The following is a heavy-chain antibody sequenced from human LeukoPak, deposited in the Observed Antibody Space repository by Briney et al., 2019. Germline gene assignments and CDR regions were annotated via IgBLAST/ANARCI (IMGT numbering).Heavy chain of an antibody. CDR2: IYYSGST. CDR1: GGSISSSSYY. J-gene: IGHJ4*02. Sequence: SETLSLTCTVSGGSISSSSYYWGWIRQPPGKGLEWIGSIYYSGSTYYNLSLKSRVTISVDTSKNQFSLKLSSVTAADTAVYYCARAYYDFWSGYYDYFDYWGQGTLVTVSS. V-gene: IGHV4-39*07. D-gene: IGHD3-3*01. CDR3: ARAYYDFWSGYYDYFDY.